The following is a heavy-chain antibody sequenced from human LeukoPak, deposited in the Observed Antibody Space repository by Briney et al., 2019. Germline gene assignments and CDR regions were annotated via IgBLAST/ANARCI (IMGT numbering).Heavy chain of an antibody. CDR3: ARHLDYDSSAHDAFDI. J-gene: IGHJ3*02. Sequence: PSETLSLTCSVSGGSISSYYWTWIRQPPGKGLEWIAYIYYSGSTNSNPSLKSRVTISLDTSKNQFSLKLSSVTAADTAVYYCARHLDYDSSAHDAFDIWGQGTMVPVSS. V-gene: IGHV4-59*08. CDR2: IYYSGST. D-gene: IGHD3-22*01. CDR1: GGSISSYY.